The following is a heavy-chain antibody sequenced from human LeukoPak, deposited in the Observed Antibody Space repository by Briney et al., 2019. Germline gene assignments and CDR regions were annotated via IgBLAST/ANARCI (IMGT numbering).Heavy chain of an antibody. CDR3: AREIGP. Sequence: SETLALTCAVYGGSFSGYYWSWIRQPPGKGLEWIGEINHSGSTNYNPSLKSRVTISVDTSKNQFTLKLTSVTAADTAVYYCAREIGPWGQGTLVTVSS. J-gene: IGHJ5*02. V-gene: IGHV4-34*01. CDR1: GGSFSGYY. D-gene: IGHD2/OR15-2a*01. CDR2: INHSGST.